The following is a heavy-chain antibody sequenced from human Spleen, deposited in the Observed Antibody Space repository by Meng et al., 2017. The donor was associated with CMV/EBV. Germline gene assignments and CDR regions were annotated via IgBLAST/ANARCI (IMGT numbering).Heavy chain of an antibody. Sequence: GSLRLSCAVYGGSFSGYYCSWIRQPPGKGLEWIGEINHSGSTNYNPSLKSRVTISVDTSKNQFSLKLSSVTAADTAVYYCARGGAAAGPRDFDYWGQGTLVTVSS. V-gene: IGHV4-34*01. CDR2: INHSGST. D-gene: IGHD6-13*01. CDR3: ARGGAAAGPRDFDY. CDR1: GGSFSGYY. J-gene: IGHJ4*02.